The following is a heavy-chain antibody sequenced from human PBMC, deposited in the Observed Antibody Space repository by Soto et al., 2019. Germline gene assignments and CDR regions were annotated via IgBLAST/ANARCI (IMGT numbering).Heavy chain of an antibody. CDR1: GYAFTTYG. CDR2: ISAHSGNT. V-gene: IGHV1-18*01. D-gene: IGHD6-6*01. CDR3: ARGRDGDY. J-gene: IGHJ4*02. Sequence: QVHLVQSGAEVKKPGASVKVSCKGSGYAFTTYGITWVRQAPGQGLEWMGWISAHSGNTNYAQKLQGRVTVTRATSTSTAYMELSSLSSGDTAVYYCARGRDGDYWGQGALVTVSS.